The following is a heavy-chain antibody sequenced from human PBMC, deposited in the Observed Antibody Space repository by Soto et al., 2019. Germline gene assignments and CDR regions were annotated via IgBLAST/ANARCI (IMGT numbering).Heavy chain of an antibody. Sequence: QVQLVQSGAEVKKPGASVKVSCKASGYTFTGYYMHWVRQAPGQGLEWMGWINPNSGGTNYAQKVQGWVTMTRDTAISTAYMELSRLRSDDTAVYYCARGGYCSGGSCPSYNWFDPWGQGTLVTVSS. J-gene: IGHJ5*02. CDR3: ARGGYCSGGSCPSYNWFDP. CDR2: INPNSGGT. CDR1: GYTFTGYY. D-gene: IGHD2-15*01. V-gene: IGHV1-2*04.